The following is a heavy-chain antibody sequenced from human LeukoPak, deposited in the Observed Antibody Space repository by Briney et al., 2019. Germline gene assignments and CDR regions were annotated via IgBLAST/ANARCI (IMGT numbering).Heavy chain of an antibody. CDR2: IYYSGST. Sequence: SETLSLTCTVSGGSISISSYYWGWIRQPPGQGLEWIGCIYYSGSTYYNPSLKSRVTISVDTSKNQFSLKLSSVTAADTAVYYCARRSYGTEYFQHWGQGTLVTVSS. D-gene: IGHD3-10*01. CDR1: GGSISISSYY. CDR3: ARRSYGTEYFQH. J-gene: IGHJ1*01. V-gene: IGHV4-39*01.